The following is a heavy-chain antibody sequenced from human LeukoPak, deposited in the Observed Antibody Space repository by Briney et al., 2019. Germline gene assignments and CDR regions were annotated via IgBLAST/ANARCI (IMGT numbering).Heavy chain of an antibody. V-gene: IGHV4-34*01. CDR2: INHSGST. Sequence: PSETLSLTCAVYGGSFSGYYWSWIRQPPGKGLEWIGEINHSGSTNYNPSLKSRVTISVDTSKNQFSLKLSSVTAADTAVYYCARSRVDIVVVPAARGTFNYYYYMDVWGKGTTVTISS. D-gene: IGHD2-2*01. CDR1: GGSFSGYY. CDR3: ARSRVDIVVVPAARGTFNYYYYMDV. J-gene: IGHJ6*03.